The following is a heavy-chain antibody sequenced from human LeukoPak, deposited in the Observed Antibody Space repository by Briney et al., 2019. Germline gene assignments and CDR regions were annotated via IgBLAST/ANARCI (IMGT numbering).Heavy chain of an antibody. Sequence: VGSLRLSCAASAFTFSDYYMSWIRQAPGKGLEWLSYIISTGGTIYYADSVKGRFTISRDNAKNSLYLQMNSLRAEDTAVYYCAGYSSGWFGASHICGQGTMVTVSS. CDR1: AFTFSDYY. V-gene: IGHV3-11*04. J-gene: IGHJ3*02. D-gene: IGHD6-19*01. CDR3: AGYSSGWFGASHI. CDR2: IISTGGTI.